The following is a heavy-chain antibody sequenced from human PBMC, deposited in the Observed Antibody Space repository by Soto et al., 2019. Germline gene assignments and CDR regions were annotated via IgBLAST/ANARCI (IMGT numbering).Heavy chain of an antibody. V-gene: IGHV3-21*01. CDR1: RFTFSTYS. Sequence: EVQLVESGGGLVKPGGSLRLSCAASRFTFSTYSFNWVRQAPGKGLEWVSSISTSSSYIYYADSVKGRFTISRDNAKNSLYLQMNSLRADDTAVYYCASRGLSWGEYYWGQGTLVTVSS. CDR3: ASRGLSWGEYY. D-gene: IGHD3-10*01. CDR2: ISTSSSYI. J-gene: IGHJ4*02.